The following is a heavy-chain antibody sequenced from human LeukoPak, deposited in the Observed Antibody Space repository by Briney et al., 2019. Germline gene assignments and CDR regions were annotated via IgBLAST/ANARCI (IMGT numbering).Heavy chain of an antibody. J-gene: IGHJ4*02. CDR2: ISWNSGSI. V-gene: IGHV3-9*01. D-gene: IGHD3-22*01. CDR3: EKDLEVVFTSLFDY. CDR1: GFTFDDYA. Sequence: GRSLRPSCAASGFTFDDYAMHWVRQAPGKGLEWVSGISWNSGSIGYADSVKGRFTISRDNAKNSLYLQMNSLRAEDTALYYCEKDLEVVFTSLFDYWGQGTLVTVSS.